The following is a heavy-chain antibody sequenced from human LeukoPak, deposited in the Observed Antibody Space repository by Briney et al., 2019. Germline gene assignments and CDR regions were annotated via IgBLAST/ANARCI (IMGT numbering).Heavy chain of an antibody. J-gene: IGHJ4*02. Sequence: PGRSLRLSCAASGFTFSSYSMNWVRQAPGKGLEWVSSISSSSSYIYYADSVKGRFTISRDNAKNSLYLQMNSLRAEDTAVYYCARDSFYYDSSGPYWGQGTLVTVSS. CDR1: GFTFSSYS. D-gene: IGHD3-22*01. V-gene: IGHV3-21*01. CDR2: ISSSSSYI. CDR3: ARDSFYYDSSGPY.